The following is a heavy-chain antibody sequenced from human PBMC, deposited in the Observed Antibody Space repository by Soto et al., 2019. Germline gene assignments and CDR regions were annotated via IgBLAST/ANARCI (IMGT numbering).Heavy chain of an antibody. V-gene: IGHV3-48*01. CDR1: GFTFSSYS. Sequence: GGSLRLSCAASGFTFSSYSMNWVRQAPGKGLEWVSYISSSSSTIYYADSVKGRFTISRDNAKNSLYLQMNSLRSEDTAVYYCASNPTEQGYYYYYMDVWGKGTTVTVSS. D-gene: IGHD2-21*02. J-gene: IGHJ6*03. CDR3: ASNPTEQGYYYYYMDV. CDR2: ISSSSSTI.